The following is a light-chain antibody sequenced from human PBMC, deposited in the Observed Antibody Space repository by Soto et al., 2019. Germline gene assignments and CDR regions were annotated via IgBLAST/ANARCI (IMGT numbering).Light chain of an antibody. CDR2: AAS. J-gene: IGKJ4*01. V-gene: IGKV1-5*01. CDR3: QQYNSYPTLT. CDR1: QSISSW. Sequence: DIQMTQSPSTLSASVGDRVTITCRASQSISSWLAWYQQKPGKAPKLLISAASILDSGVPSRFSGSGSGTEFTLTISSLQPDDFATYYCQQYNSYPTLTFGGGTKVDIK.